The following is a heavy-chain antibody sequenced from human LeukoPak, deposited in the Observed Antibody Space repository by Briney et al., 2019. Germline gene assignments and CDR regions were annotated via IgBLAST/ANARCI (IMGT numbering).Heavy chain of an antibody. D-gene: IGHD6-13*01. CDR2: VYYSGTT. V-gene: IGHV4-39*01. CDR3: ATPFATGFSSTWPSY. CDR1: GGSISSSGYY. J-gene: IGHJ4*02. Sequence: PSETLSLTCTVSGGSISSSGYYWGWIRQPPGKGREWIGSVYYSGTTYYNPSLESRVTISVDTSKNQFSLRLSSVTAADTAVYYCATPFATGFSSTWPSYWGQGTLVTVSS.